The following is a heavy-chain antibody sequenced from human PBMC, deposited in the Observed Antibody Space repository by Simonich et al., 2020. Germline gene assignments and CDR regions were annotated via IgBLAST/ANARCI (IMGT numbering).Heavy chain of an antibody. D-gene: IGHD2-8*01. CDR3: ARQRVLMVYAIDY. J-gene: IGHJ4*02. Sequence: QLQLQESGPGLVKPSETLSLTCAVSGGSISSSSYYWGWIRQPPGKGVEWIGSLYYSWSTYYNPSRKRRVTISVDTSKNQFSLKLSSVTAADTAVYYCARQRVLMVYAIDYWGQGTLVTVSS. CDR2: LYYSWST. CDR1: GGSISSSSYY. V-gene: IGHV4-39*01.